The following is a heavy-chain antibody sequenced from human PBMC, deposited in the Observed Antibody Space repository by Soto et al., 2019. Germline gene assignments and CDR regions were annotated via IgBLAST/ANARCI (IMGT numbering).Heavy chain of an antibody. CDR3: ARDHFDWLLYYYYGMDV. CDR1: GFTFSSYA. CDR2: ISSNGGST. J-gene: IGHJ6*02. D-gene: IGHD3-9*01. Sequence: GGSLRLSCAASGFTFSSYAMHWVRQAPGKGLEYVSAISSNGGSTYYADSVKGRFTISRDNSKNTLYLQMNSLRAEDTAVYYCARDHFDWLLYYYYGMDVWGQGTTVTVSS. V-gene: IGHV3-64*04.